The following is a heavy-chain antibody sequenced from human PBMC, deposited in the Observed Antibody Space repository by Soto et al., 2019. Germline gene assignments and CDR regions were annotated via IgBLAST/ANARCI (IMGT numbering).Heavy chain of an antibody. CDR2: ISVSGTMR. Sequence: LRLSCAPSGFTFSSYEMNWVRQAPGKGLEWVSYISVSGTMRFYADAVKGRFTISRDNTKKILYLQMNSLRAEDTALYYCATAGLTGTVWGKWTKATVPS. V-gene: IGHV3-48*03. D-gene: IGHD3-9*01. J-gene: IGHJ6*04. CDR3: ATAGLTGTV. CDR1: GFTFSSYE.